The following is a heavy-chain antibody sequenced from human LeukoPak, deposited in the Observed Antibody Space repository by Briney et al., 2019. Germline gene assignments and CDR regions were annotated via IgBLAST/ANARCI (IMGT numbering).Heavy chain of an antibody. V-gene: IGHV4-34*01. CDR1: GGSLSEYY. CDR2: INHSGST. D-gene: IGHD3-22*01. CDR3: AYSSGYQQQ. J-gene: IGHJ1*01. Sequence: SETLSLTCAVYGGSLSEYYWSWFRQPPGKGLEWIGEINHSGSTDYNPSLKSRVTISVDTSKNQFSLKLSSVTAADTAVYHCAYSSGYQQQWGQGTLVTVSS.